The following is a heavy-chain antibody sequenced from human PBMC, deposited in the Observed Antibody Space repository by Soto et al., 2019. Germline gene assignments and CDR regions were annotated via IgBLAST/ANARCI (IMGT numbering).Heavy chain of an antibody. Sequence: SETLSLTCTVSGGSISSGDYYWSWIRQPPGKGLEWIGYIYYSGSTYYNPSLKSRVTISVDTSKNQFSLKLSSVTAADTAVYYCARERWYYDYVWGSYRYSHFDYWGQGTLVTVSS. J-gene: IGHJ4*02. CDR3: ARERWYYDYVWGSYRYSHFDY. CDR2: IYYSGST. D-gene: IGHD3-16*02. CDR1: GGSISSGDYY. V-gene: IGHV4-30-4*01.